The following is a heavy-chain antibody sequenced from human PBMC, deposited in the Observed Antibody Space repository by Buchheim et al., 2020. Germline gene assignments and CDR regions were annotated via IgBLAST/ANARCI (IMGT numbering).Heavy chain of an antibody. V-gene: IGHV4-59*01. J-gene: IGHJ3*02. CDR2: IFYSGRT. CDR1: GGFISNYY. D-gene: IGHD3-10*01. CDR3: AREGSSAGSGAFDI. Sequence: QVQLQESGPGLVKPSETLSLTCTVSGGFISNYYWNWIRQPPGKGLEWIGYIFYSGRTNKNPSLKRRVTISVDTSKNQFSLKLSSVTTADTAVYYCAREGSSAGSGAFDIWGQGT.